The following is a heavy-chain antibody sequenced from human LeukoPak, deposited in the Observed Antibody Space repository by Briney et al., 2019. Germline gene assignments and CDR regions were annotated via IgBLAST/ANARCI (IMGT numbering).Heavy chain of an antibody. CDR2: IGGSGGTT. V-gene: IGHV3-23*01. CDR3: AKGYCASTTCYARFEN. Sequence: PGGSLRLSCAASGFTFSSYAMNWVRQAPGKGLEWVSSIGGSGGTTFYADSVKGRFTISRDNSKNTLFLQMSSLRAEDTAVYYCAKGYCASTTCYARFENWGQGTLVTVSS. CDR1: GFTFSSYA. D-gene: IGHD2-2*01. J-gene: IGHJ4*02.